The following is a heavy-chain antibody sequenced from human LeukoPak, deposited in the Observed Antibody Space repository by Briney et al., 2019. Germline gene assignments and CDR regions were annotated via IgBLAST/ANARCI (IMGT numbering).Heavy chain of an antibody. V-gene: IGHV3-74*01. J-gene: IGHJ3*02. CDR3: ATLKAATTGPAAFDI. CDR1: GFTFSKYW. Sequence: GGSLRLSCAASGFTFSKYWMHWVRQPPGKGLTWVARIYGDGSRTSYADSVKGRFIISRDNAKNTLYLQMNSLSNEDTALYYCATLKAATTGPAAFDIWGQGTMVHVYS. D-gene: IGHD1-1*01. CDR2: IYGDGSRT.